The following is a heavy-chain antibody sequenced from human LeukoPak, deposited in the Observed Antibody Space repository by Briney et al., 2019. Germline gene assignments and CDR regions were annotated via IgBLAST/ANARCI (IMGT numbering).Heavy chain of an antibody. CDR3: ARAVRKQRYNWFDP. D-gene: IGHD6-25*01. V-gene: IGHV4-34*01. J-gene: IGHJ5*02. Sequence: SETLSLTCAVYGGSFSGYYWSWIRQPPGKGLEWIGEINHSGSTNYNPSLKSRVTISVDTSKNQFSLKLSSVTAADTAVYCCARAVRKQRYNWFDPWGQGTLVTVSS. CDR1: GGSFSGYY. CDR2: INHSGST.